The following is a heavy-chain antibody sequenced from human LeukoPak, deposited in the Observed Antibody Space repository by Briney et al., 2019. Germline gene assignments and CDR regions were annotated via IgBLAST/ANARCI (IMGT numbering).Heavy chain of an antibody. Sequence: SVKVSCKASGGTFSSYAISWVRQAPGQGLEWRGGIIPIFGTANYAQKFQGRVTITADESTSTAYMELSSLRSEDTAVYYCARWEVVAGPFDYWGQGTLVTVSS. J-gene: IGHJ4*02. CDR3: ARWEVVAGPFDY. V-gene: IGHV1-69*13. CDR2: IIPIFGTA. CDR1: GGTFSSYA. D-gene: IGHD6-19*01.